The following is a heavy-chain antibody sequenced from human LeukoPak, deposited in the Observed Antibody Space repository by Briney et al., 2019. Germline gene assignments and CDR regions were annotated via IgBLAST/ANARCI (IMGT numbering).Heavy chain of an antibody. J-gene: IGHJ4*02. CDR1: GFTVSSNY. D-gene: IGHD1-26*01. CDR2: ISSSSSYI. V-gene: IGHV3-21*01. Sequence: PGGSLRLSCAASGFTVSSNYMSWVRQAPGKGLEWVSSISSSSSYIYYADSVKGRFTISRDNAKNSLYLQMNSLRAEDTAVYYCARDDVVGATTVFDYWGQGTLVTVSS. CDR3: ARDDVVGATTVFDY.